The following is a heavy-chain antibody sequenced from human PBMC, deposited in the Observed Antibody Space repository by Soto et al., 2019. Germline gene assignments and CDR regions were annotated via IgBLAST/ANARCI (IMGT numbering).Heavy chain of an antibody. Sequence: GESVKISCXGSGYSFTSYWIGWVRQMPGKGLEWMGIIYPGDSDTRYSPSFQGQVTISADKSISTAYLQWSSLKASDTAMYYCARRPDESSSGWYSGGVRFDPWGQGTLVTVSS. D-gene: IGHD6-19*01. CDR2: IYPGDSDT. V-gene: IGHV5-51*01. CDR1: GYSFTSYW. CDR3: ARRPDESSSGWYSGGVRFDP. J-gene: IGHJ5*02.